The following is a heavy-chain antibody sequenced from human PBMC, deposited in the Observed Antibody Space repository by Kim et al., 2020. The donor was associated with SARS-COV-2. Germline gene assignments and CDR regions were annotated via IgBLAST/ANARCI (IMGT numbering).Heavy chain of an antibody. V-gene: IGHV4-4*08. CDR1: GDSMSADY. CDR2: VYFYDTA. J-gene: IGHJ1*01. Sequence: SETLSLTCTVSGDSMSADYWNWVRQSPAKGLELVGYVYFYDTASNNHSPTLRVTISIAMSKSQYSLTLNSVTAADTAASYYSCPEALRLFTSDWG. D-gene: IGHD3-10*02. CDR3: SCPEALRLFTSD.